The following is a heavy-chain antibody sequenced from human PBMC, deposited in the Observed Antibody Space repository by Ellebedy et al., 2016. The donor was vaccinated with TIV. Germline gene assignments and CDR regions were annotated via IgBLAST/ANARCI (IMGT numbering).Heavy chain of an antibody. D-gene: IGHD1-26*01. V-gene: IGHV4-59*01. CDR1: DDSLSNYY. Sequence: SETLSLTXTVSDDSLSNYYWTWIRQPPGKALEWIGHIYYSRTTRYNPSLKSRVTISVGTSKNQFSLKLSSVTAADTAIYYCARGRELYNFDYWGLGTLVTVSS. J-gene: IGHJ4*02. CDR2: IYYSRTT. CDR3: ARGRELYNFDY.